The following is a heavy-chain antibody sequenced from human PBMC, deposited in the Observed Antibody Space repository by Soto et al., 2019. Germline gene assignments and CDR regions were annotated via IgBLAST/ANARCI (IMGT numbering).Heavy chain of an antibody. V-gene: IGHV1-18*01. CDR3: ARDYGSGSYYTYPPYFDY. J-gene: IGHJ4*02. Sequence: ASVKVSCKASGGTFSSYAISWVRQAPGQGLEWMGWISAYNGNTNYAQKLQGRVTMTTDTSTSTAYMELRSLRSDDTAVYYCARDYGSGSYYTYPPYFDYWGQGTLVTVSS. CDR1: GGTFSSYA. D-gene: IGHD3-10*01. CDR2: ISAYNGNT.